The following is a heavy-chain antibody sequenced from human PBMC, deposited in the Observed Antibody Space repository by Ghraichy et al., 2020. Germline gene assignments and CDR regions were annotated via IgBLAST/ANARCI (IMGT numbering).Heavy chain of an antibody. CDR3: ASYHFPNGMCDGFGF. J-gene: IGHJ4*01. Sequence: SETLSLTCTVSGASIKTSFWSWIRQRPRPGLEWTGYIPYCGITNYNPSLQRRVTMSVDMSNHQFSLTLTSVTTADTALYYCASYHFPNGMCDGFGFWGHGTLVTGSS. D-gene: IGHD2-8*01. CDR2: IPYCGIT. CDR1: GASIKTSF. V-gene: IGHV4-59*01.